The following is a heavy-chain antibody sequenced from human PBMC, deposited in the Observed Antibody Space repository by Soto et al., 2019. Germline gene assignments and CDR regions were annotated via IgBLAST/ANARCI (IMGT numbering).Heavy chain of an antibody. V-gene: IGHV4-59*08. CDR1: GGSISSYY. CDR3: ASTKRPWLVGYYYYYMDV. Sequence: QVQLQESGPGLVKPSETLSLTCTVSGGSISSYYWSWIRQPPGKGLEWIGYIYYSGSTNYNPSLKSRVTTSVDTSKNQFSLKLSSVTAADTAVYYCASTKRPWLVGYYYYYMDVWGKGTTVTVSS. J-gene: IGHJ6*03. D-gene: IGHD6-19*01. CDR2: IYYSGST.